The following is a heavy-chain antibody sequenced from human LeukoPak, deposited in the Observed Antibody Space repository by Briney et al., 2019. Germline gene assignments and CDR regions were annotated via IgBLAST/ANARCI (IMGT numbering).Heavy chain of an antibody. J-gene: IGHJ5*02. CDR3: AKDSVLTGYSSGWYSENWFGP. CDR1: GLTFSSYW. D-gene: IGHD6-19*01. Sequence: GGSLRLSCAASGLTFSSYWMHWVRQGPGKGLVWVSRISSDGSSTTYADSVKGRFTISRDNSKNTLYLQMNSLRAEDTAVYYCAKDSVLTGYSSGWYSENWFGPWGQGTLVTVSS. V-gene: IGHV3-74*01. CDR2: ISSDGSST.